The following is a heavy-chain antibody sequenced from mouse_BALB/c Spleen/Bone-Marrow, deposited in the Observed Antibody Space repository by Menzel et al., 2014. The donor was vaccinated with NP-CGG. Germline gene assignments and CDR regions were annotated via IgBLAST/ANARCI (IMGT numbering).Heavy chain of an antibody. CDR1: GDSISSGY. V-gene: IGHV3-8*02. Sequence: QQLAPTLVKSSQTLLLTCSVTGDSISSGYWKCIRKFPRNKPEYMGYINYSGNTYYNPFLIIRISITRDASKNHYYLELNSVTSEDSATYYCTRKCYGPWGQG. J-gene: IGHJ2*01. CDR2: INYSGNT. CDR3: TRKCYGP. D-gene: IGHD1-2*01.